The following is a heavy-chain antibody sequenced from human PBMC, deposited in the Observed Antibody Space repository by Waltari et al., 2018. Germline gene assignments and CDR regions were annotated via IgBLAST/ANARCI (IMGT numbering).Heavy chain of an antibody. CDR2: VTRGGST. D-gene: IGHD2-21*02. CDR1: GGSFSAHY. V-gene: IGHV4-34*01. J-gene: IGHJ4*02. Sequence: QVQLQQWGAGLLKPSETLSLTCTVSGGSFSAHYWTWIRQSPGKGLEWIGEVTRGGSTTYNPSVKSRVTISLDTSKNQFSLKMNSLTAADTAVYYCARGGDCGGDCVLGHWGQGTLVTVSS. CDR3: ARGGDCGGDCVLGH.